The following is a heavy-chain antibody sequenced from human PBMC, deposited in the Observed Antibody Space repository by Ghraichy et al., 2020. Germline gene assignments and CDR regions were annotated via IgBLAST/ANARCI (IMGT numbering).Heavy chain of an antibody. J-gene: IGHJ4*02. Sequence: SVKVSCKASGYTFTTYGINWVRQAPGQGLEWMGWISCHNDDIDYAQKVQDRITMTTDTSTSTVYMELRSLTSDDTAMYYCARRDRYGSNWYFLDSWGQGTLVTVSS. CDR1: GYTFTTYG. CDR2: ISCHNDDI. D-gene: IGHD3-10*01. CDR3: ARRDRYGSNWYFLDS. V-gene: IGHV1-18*01.